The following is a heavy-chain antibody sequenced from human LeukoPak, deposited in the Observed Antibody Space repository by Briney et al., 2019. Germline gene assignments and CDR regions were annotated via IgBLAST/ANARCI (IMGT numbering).Heavy chain of an antibody. Sequence: GGSLRLSCAASGFTSSSYWMSWVRQAPGKGLEWVANIKQDGSEKYYVDSVKGRFTISRDNAKNPLYLQMNSLRAEDTAVYYCAKDRGSSGWYEFDYWGQGTLVTVSS. D-gene: IGHD6-19*01. CDR3: AKDRGSSGWYEFDY. V-gene: IGHV3-7*01. J-gene: IGHJ4*02. CDR2: IKQDGSEK. CDR1: GFTSSSYW.